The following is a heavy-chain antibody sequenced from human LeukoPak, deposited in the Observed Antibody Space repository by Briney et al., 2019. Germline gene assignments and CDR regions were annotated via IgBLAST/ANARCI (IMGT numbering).Heavy chain of an antibody. CDR3: ARAERYSGSYYRDFDY. Sequence: SESLSLTCAVSGYSISSGYYWGWIRQPPGKGLEWIGSIFHSGSTYQNPSLKSRVTISVDTSKNQFSLKLSSVTAADTAVYYCARAERYSGSYYRDFDYWGQGTLVTVSS. CDR1: GYSISSGYY. V-gene: IGHV4-38-2*01. D-gene: IGHD1-26*01. CDR2: IFHSGST. J-gene: IGHJ4*02.